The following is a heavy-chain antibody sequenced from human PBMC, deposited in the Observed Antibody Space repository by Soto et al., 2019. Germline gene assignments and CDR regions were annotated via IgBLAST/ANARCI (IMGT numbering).Heavy chain of an antibody. CDR2: IKQDGSEK. Sequence: GWSLRLSCAASEFTFSRSWMSWVRQAPGKGLEWVANIKQDGSEKHYLDSVKGRFTISRDNAMNSLYLQMNSLRSEDTAVYYCARDSPIVGGTGASDIWGQGTVVTVS. CDR1: EFTFSRSW. J-gene: IGHJ3*02. V-gene: IGHV3-7*01. CDR3: ARDSPIVGGTGASDI. D-gene: IGHD1-26*01.